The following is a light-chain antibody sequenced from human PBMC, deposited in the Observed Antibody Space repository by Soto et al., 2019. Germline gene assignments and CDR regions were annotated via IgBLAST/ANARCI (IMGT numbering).Light chain of an antibody. Sequence: EIVMTQSPATLSVSPGEIATLSCRAKQSISTNLAWYQQKPGQAPRLLMFRTSSRATGFPARFSGSGSGKEFNLTISSLQSEDFGVYYCQQYNNWPRATFGGGTKVDIK. CDR2: RTS. CDR1: QSISTN. V-gene: IGKV3-15*01. CDR3: QQYNNWPRAT. J-gene: IGKJ4*01.